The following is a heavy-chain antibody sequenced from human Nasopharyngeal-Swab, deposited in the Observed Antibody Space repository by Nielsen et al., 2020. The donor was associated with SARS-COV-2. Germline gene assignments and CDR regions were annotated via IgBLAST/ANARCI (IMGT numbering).Heavy chain of an antibody. V-gene: IGHV3-53*03. CDR2: IYRGDNT. J-gene: IGHJ3*01. CDR1: DFTASNDF. Sequence: GGSLKISCAASDFTASNDFMSWVRQPPGKGLEWVSIIYRGDNTYYADSVKGRFTISRDNSRTTLFLQMNSLRAEDTAVYYCARSTRSNGFDLWGQGTMVTVSS. CDR3: ARSTRSNGFDL.